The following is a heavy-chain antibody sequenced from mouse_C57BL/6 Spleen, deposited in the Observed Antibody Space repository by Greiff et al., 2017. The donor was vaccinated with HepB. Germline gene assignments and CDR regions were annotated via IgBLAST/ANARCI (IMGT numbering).Heavy chain of an antibody. CDR2: ISDGGSYT. CDR1: GFTFSSYA. Sequence: EVQVVESGGGLVKPGGSLKLSCAASGFTFSSYAMSWVRQTPEKRLEWVATISDGGSYTYYPDNVKGRFTISRDYAKNNLYLQMSHLKSEDTAMYYCARGVTTVVESYYCDYWGQGTTLTVSS. D-gene: IGHD1-1*01. J-gene: IGHJ2*01. V-gene: IGHV5-4*01. CDR3: ARGVTTVVESYYCDY.